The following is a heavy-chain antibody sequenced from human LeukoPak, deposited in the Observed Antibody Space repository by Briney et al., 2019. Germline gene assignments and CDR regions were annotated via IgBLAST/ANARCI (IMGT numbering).Heavy chain of an antibody. J-gene: IGHJ4*02. V-gene: IGHV3-74*01. CDR2: INTDGTVT. CDR3: ATKQWLAPPPDS. D-gene: IGHD6-19*01. CDR1: GFTFSKYW. Sequence: GGPLRLSCAASGFTFSKYWMLWVRQAPGKGLESVSRINTDGTVTTYADSVKGRFTVSRDNAANTMFLQMNSVRDEDTAVYYCATKQWLAPPPDSWGQGTPVTVSS.